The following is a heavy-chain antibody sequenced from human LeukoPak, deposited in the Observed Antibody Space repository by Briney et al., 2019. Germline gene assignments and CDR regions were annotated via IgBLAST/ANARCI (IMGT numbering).Heavy chain of an antibody. V-gene: IGHV1-69*13. CDR3: ASHGIPSYYYGMDV. CDR1: GYTFTSYG. CDR2: IIPIFGTA. D-gene: IGHD1-14*01. Sequence: ASVKVSCKASGYTFTSYGISWVRQAPGQGLEWMGGIIPIFGTANYAQKFQGRVTITADESTSTAYMELSSLRSEDTAVYYCASHGIPSYYYGMDVWGQGTTVTVSS. J-gene: IGHJ6*02.